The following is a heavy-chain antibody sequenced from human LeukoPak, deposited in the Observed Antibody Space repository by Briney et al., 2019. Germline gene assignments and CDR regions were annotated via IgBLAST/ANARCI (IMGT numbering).Heavy chain of an antibody. CDR2: ISTSSSYI. D-gene: IGHD1-26*01. V-gene: IGHV3-21*01. CDR3: AKGYGWEASYYYYYMDV. J-gene: IGHJ6*03. Sequence: GGSLRLSCAASGFTFNRYSMNWVRQAPGKGLAWVSSISTSSSYIYYADSVKGRFTISRDNSKNTLYLRMNSLRAEDTAVYYCAKGYGWEASYYYYYMDVWGKGTTVTISS. CDR1: GFTFNRYS.